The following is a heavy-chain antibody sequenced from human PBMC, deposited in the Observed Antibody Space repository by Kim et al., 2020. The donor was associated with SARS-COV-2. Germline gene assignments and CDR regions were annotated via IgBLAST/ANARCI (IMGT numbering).Heavy chain of an antibody. CDR1: GFTFSTYG. Sequence: GGSLRLSCAASGFTFSTYGMHWVRQAPGKGLEWVSTLWYDGGNKYYPDSVKGRFTVSRDNSKNTLYLQVNSLRAEDTAVYYCARGYCGTATCYTGGTYFHYWGRGPLVTVSS. CDR3: ARGYCGTATCYTGGTYFHY. D-gene: IGHD2-2*02. CDR2: LWYDGGNK. V-gene: IGHV3-33*01. J-gene: IGHJ4*02.